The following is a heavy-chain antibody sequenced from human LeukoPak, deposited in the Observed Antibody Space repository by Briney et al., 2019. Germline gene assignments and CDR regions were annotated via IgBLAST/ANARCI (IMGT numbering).Heavy chain of an antibody. CDR3: ACAPTLECGGDCYFDY. Sequence: GRSLRPSRAASGFTFTSYGIRWVRQAAGKGLEWVAFIRYEGSNKYYADSGEGRFTISRDNSKNTLNLQMNSLRAEDTAVYYGACAPTLECGGDCYFDYWGQGTLVTVSS. J-gene: IGHJ4*02. CDR1: GFTFTSYG. CDR2: IRYEGSNK. D-gene: IGHD2-21*02. V-gene: IGHV3-30*02.